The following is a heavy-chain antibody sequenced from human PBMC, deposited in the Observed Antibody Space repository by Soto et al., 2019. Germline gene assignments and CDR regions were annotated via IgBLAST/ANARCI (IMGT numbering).Heavy chain of an antibody. J-gene: IGHJ3*02. Sequence: SAKPSSKASGVAFGDYSISWLCQSPGQGLEWMGGIIPIFGTANYAQKFQGRVTITADESTSTAYMDLSSLRSEDTAMCYCARGMEVATGCFDIWGQGTVVTVSS. CDR3: ARGMEVATGCFDI. D-gene: IGHD6-19*01. CDR2: IIPIFGTA. V-gene: IGHV1-69*13. CDR1: GVAFGDYS.